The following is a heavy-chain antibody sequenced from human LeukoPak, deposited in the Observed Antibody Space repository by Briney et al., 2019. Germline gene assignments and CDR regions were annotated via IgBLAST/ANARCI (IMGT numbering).Heavy chain of an antibody. CDR1: GGSFSGYY. V-gene: IGHV4-34*01. CDR3: ARGNSSSCPPDY. D-gene: IGHD6-13*01. Sequence: KASETLSLTCAVYGGSFSGYYWSWIRQPPGKGLEWIGEINHSRSTNYNPSLKSRVTISVDTSKNQFSLKLSSVTAADTAVYYCARGNSSSCPPDYWGQGTLVTVPS. CDR2: INHSRST. J-gene: IGHJ4*02.